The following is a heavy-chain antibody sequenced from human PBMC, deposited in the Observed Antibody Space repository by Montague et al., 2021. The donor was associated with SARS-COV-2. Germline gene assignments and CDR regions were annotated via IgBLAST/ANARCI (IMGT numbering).Heavy chain of an antibody. Sequence: SLRLSCAASGFTFDDYAMHWVRQAPGKGLEWVSGISWNSGNIGYADSVKGRFTISRDSAKNSLYLQMNSLRAEDTALYYCAKGEIGSGWYGAFDIWGQGTMVTVSS. CDR2: ISWNSGNI. V-gene: IGHV3-9*01. CDR3: AKGEIGSGWYGAFDI. D-gene: IGHD6-19*01. CDR1: GFTFDDYA. J-gene: IGHJ3*02.